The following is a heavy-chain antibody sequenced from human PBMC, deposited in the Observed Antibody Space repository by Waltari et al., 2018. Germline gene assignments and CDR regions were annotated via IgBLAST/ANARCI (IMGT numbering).Heavy chain of an antibody. J-gene: IGHJ6*02. CDR3: ARGMGEMDTIKTLYYYYYGMDV. D-gene: IGHD5-18*01. CDR1: GFTFSSYS. V-gene: IGHV3-7*01. Sequence: EVQLVESGGGLVQPGGSLRLPCAASGFTFSSYSMSWVPHAPGKGLEVVANIKQEGSEKYYMDSVRGRFTISRDNANNSPYLPTNSLRAEDTAVYDCARGMGEMDTIKTLYYYYYGMDVWGQGTTVTVSS. CDR2: IKQEGSEK.